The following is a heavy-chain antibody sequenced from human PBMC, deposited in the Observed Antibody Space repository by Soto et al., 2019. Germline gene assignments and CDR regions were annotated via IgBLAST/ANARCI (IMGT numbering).Heavy chain of an antibody. J-gene: IGHJ3*02. V-gene: IGHV4-34*01. CDR1: GGSFSGYY. CDR3: VRAANNVNWFPEAFDI. Sequence: SETLSLTCAVYGGSFSGYYWSWIRQPPGKGLEWIGEINHSGSTNYYPSLKSRVTISVDTSKNQFSLKLSSVTAADTAVYYCVRAANNVNWFPEAFDIWGQGTMVTVSS. D-gene: IGHD1-20*01. CDR2: INHSGST.